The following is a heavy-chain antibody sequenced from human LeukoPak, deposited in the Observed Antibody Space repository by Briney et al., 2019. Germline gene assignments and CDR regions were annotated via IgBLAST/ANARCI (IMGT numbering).Heavy chain of an antibody. Sequence: GGSLRLSCAASGFTFSAFGIHWVRQAAGKGLEWVAFIRYDASKKYYAESVKGRFTVSRSNSKNTLFLQMDSLRPEDTAVYFCAKEPFDHWGQGTLV. J-gene: IGHJ4*02. CDR2: IRYDASKK. CDR1: GFTFSAFG. V-gene: IGHV3-30*02. CDR3: AKEPFDH.